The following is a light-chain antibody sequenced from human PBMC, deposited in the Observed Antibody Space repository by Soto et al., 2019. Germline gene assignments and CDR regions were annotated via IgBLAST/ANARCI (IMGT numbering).Light chain of an antibody. CDR3: QTWSSGIVV. V-gene: IGLV4-69*01. CDR2: LNSDGSH. Sequence: QLVLTQSPSASASLGASVKLTCTLSSGHSNYAIAWHQQQSEKGPRYLMKLNSDGSHSKGDGIPDRFSGSSSGAERYLTISSLQSEDEADYSCQTWSSGIVVFGGGTKLTVL. CDR1: SGHSNYA. J-gene: IGLJ2*01.